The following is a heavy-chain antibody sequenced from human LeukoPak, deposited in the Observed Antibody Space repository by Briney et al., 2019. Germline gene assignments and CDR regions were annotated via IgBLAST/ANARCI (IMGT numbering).Heavy chain of an antibody. J-gene: IGHJ4*02. Sequence: SQTLSLTCTVSGGSISSGDYYWSWIRQPPGKGLEWIGYIYNSGSTYYNPPLKSRVTISLDTSKNQFSLKLSSVTAADTAVYYCASRSYYGSGRFDYWGQGTLVTVSS. V-gene: IGHV4-30-4*01. D-gene: IGHD3-10*01. CDR2: IYNSGST. CDR3: ASRSYYGSGRFDY. CDR1: GGSISSGDYY.